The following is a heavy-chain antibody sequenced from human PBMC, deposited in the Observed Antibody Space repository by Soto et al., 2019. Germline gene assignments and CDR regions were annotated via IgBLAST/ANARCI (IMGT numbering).Heavy chain of an antibody. Sequence: EVQLVESGGGLIQPGGSLRLSCAASGFTVSSNFMSWVRQAPGKGLEWVSIIYSGVSTDYADAVKGRFTISRDNSKNTLYLQMNSRGAEDTAVYYCARDQGCTGGSCRYYYYGLDVWGQGTTVTVSS. D-gene: IGHD2-15*01. CDR1: GFTVSSNF. J-gene: IGHJ6*02. V-gene: IGHV3-53*01. CDR2: IYSGVST. CDR3: ARDQGCTGGSCRYYYYGLDV.